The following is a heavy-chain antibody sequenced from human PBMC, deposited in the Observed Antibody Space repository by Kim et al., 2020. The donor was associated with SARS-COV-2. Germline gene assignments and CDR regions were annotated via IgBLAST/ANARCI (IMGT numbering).Heavy chain of an antibody. V-gene: IGHV4-59*01. J-gene: IGHJ4*02. Sequence: GSTNYNPSLKSRVTISVDTSKNQFSLKLSSVTAADTAVYYCARTYRYGDYWGQGTLVTVSS. D-gene: IGHD5-18*01. CDR3: ARTYRYGDY. CDR2: GST.